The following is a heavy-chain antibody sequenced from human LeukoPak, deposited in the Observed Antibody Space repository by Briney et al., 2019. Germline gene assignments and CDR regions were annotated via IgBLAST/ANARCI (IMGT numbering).Heavy chain of an antibody. J-gene: IGHJ4*02. CDR1: GYTFTSYD. Sequence: ASVKVSCKASGYTFTSYDINWVRQATGQGLECMGWMNPNSGNTGYAQKFQGRVTMTRNTSISTAYMELSSLRSEDTTVYDCARGSWGYGDYYFDYWGQGTLVTVSP. V-gene: IGHV1-8*01. CDR3: ARGSWGYGDYYFDY. CDR2: MNPNSGNT. D-gene: IGHD4-17*01.